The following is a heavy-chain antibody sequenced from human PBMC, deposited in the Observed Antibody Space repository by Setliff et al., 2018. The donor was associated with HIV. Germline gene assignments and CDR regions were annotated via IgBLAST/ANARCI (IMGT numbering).Heavy chain of an antibody. CDR2: ISSSSSYI. Sequence: PGGSLRLSCAASGFTFSSYSMNWVRQAPGKGLEWVSSISSSSSYIYYADSVKGRFTISRDNAKNSLYLQMNSLRAEDTAVYYCARDACSSTALFDYWGQGTLVTVSS. V-gene: IGHV3-21*01. D-gene: IGHD2-2*01. CDR1: GFTFSSYS. J-gene: IGHJ4*02. CDR3: ARDACSSTALFDY.